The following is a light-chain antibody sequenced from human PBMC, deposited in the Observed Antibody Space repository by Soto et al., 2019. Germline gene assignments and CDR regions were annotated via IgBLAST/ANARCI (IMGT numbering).Light chain of an antibody. J-gene: IGKJ2*01. CDR2: KAS. V-gene: IGKV1-5*03. Sequence: DIQMTQSPSTLSASVGDRVTITCRASQSISSWLAWYQQKPGKAPKVVIYKASNLESGVPSRFSGSGSGTEFTLTISSLQPDDFATYYCQKYNSYPYTFGQGTKLDIK. CDR3: QKYNSYPYT. CDR1: QSISSW.